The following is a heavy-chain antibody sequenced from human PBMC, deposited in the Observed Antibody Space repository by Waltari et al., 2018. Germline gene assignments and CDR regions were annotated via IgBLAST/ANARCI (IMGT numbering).Heavy chain of an antibody. Sequence: EVQLVESGGGLVQPGGSLRLSCAASGFTFSSYDMHWVRQATGKGLGGVAAIGTAGDTYYPGSGKGRFTISREKAKNSLYLQMNSLRAGDTAVYYCARGGWNYFDYWGQGTLVTVSS. CDR1: GFTFSSYD. CDR3: ARGGWNYFDY. CDR2: IGTAGDT. D-gene: IGHD2-15*01. V-gene: IGHV3-13*01. J-gene: IGHJ4*02.